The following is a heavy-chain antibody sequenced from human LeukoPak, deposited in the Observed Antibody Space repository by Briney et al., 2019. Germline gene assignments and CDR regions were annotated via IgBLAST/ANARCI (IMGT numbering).Heavy chain of an antibody. CDR3: ARGRGSGGNYIPPFAY. V-gene: IGHV3-23*01. Sequence: GGSLRLSCAASGFTFSSYAMSWVRQAPGKGLEWVSAISGSGGSTYYADSVKGRFTISRDSSKNTLYLQMNSLRAEDTAVYYCARGRGSGGNYIPPFAYGGQGPLVTVSS. CDR1: GFTFSSYA. CDR2: ISGSGGST. D-gene: IGHD3-10*01. J-gene: IGHJ4*02.